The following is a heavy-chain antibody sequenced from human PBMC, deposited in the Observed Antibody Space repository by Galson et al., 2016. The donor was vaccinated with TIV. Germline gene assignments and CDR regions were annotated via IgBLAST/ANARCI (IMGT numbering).Heavy chain of an antibody. CDR1: GFTFSGYA. CDR2: VTGRSRST. D-gene: IGHD3-22*01. V-gene: IGHV3-23*01. Sequence: SLRLSCAASGFTFSGYAMSWVRQAPGKGLEWVSVVTGRSRSTHYADSMRGRFTISRDNSRNTVFLQMNSLRAEDTAVYFCARERYFDASGYYYYYYGMDVWGQGTTVTVSS. J-gene: IGHJ6*02. CDR3: ARERYFDASGYYYYYYGMDV.